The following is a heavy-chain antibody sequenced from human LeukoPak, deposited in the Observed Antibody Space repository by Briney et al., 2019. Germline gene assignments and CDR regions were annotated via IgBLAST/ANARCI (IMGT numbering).Heavy chain of an antibody. D-gene: IGHD2-2*01. CDR2: ISGNGGST. V-gene: IGHV3-23*01. J-gene: IGHJ5*02. CDR3: AREWHRSTSCYFNWFDP. CDR1: GFTFSSYA. Sequence: GGSLRLSCAASGFTFSSYAMHWVRQAPGKGLEWVSVISGNGGSTYYADSVEGRFTISRDNSNNTLYLQMNSLRAEDTAVYYCAREWHRSTSCYFNWFDPWGQGTLVTVSS.